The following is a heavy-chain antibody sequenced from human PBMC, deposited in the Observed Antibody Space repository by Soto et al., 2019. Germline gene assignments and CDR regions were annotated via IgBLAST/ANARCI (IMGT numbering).Heavy chain of an antibody. CDR2: INHSGST. D-gene: IGHD3-10*01. Sequence: SETLSLTCAVYGGSFSGYYWSWIRQPPGKGLEWIGEINHSGSTNYNPSLKSRVTISVDTSKNQFSLKLSSVTAADTAVYYCAGGGSVYYGSGSYYKKRAFDIWGQGTMVTVSS. CDR3: AGGGSVYYGSGSYYKKRAFDI. J-gene: IGHJ3*02. CDR1: GGSFSGYY. V-gene: IGHV4-34*01.